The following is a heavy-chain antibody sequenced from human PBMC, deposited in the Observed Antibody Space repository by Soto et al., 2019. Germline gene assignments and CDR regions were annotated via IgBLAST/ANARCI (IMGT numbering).Heavy chain of an antibody. J-gene: IGHJ4*02. CDR2: ISGSGGST. D-gene: IGHD2-2*01. Sequence: GSLRVSWGAAGGTCRSYGMSWVRQAPGKGLEWVSAISGSGGSTYYADSVKGRFTISRDNSKNTLYLQMNSLRAEHTPLYSCAKVPWSAAASTNFDYCCQGPLVTVAS. CDR3: AKVPWSAAASTNFDY. CDR1: GGTCRSYG. V-gene: IGHV3-23*01.